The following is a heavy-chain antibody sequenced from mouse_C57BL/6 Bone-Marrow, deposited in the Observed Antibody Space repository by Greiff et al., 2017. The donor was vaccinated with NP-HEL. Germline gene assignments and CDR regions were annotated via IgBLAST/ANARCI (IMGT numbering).Heavy chain of an antibody. Sequence: EVQLVESGPGLVKPSQSLSLTCSVTGYSITSGYYWNWIRQFPGNKLEWMGYISYDGSNNYNPSLKNRISITRDTSKNQFFLKLNSVTTEDTATYYCARRLPPYYFDYWGQGTTLTVSS. D-gene: IGHD2-10*01. CDR2: ISYDGSN. V-gene: IGHV3-6*01. J-gene: IGHJ2*01. CDR1: GYSITSGYY. CDR3: ARRLPPYYFDY.